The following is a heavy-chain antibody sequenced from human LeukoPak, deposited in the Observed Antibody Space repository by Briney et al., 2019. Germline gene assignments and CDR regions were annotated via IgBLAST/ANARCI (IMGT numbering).Heavy chain of an antibody. Sequence: ASVKVSCKVSGYTLTELSMHWVRQAPGKGLEWMGGFDPEDGETIYAQKFQGRVTMTEDTSTDTAYMELSSLRSEDTAVYYCATAGYCSSTSCYYFDYWGQGTLVTVSS. CDR2: FDPEDGET. J-gene: IGHJ4*02. V-gene: IGHV1-24*01. D-gene: IGHD2-2*01. CDR1: GYTLTELS. CDR3: ATAGYCSSTSCYYFDY.